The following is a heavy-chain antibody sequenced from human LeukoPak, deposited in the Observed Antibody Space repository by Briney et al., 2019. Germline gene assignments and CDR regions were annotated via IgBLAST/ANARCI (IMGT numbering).Heavy chain of an antibody. D-gene: IGHD6-19*01. CDR1: GFTFSDYY. V-gene: IGHV3-11*05. CDR2: ISSSSSYA. CDR3: ARVKYSSGWYTFDY. J-gene: IGHJ4*02. Sequence: PGGSLRLSCEASGFTFSDYYMSWIRQAPGKGLEWVSYISSSSSYANYADSMKGRFTISRDNAQNSLYLQMNSLRAEDTAVYYCARVKYSSGWYTFDYWGQGTLLTVSS.